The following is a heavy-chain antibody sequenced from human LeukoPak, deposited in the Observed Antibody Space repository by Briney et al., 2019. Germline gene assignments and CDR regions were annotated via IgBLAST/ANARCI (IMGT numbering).Heavy chain of an antibody. V-gene: IGHV4-38-2*01. CDR2: IYHSGST. Sequence: KPSETLSLTCAVSGYSISSGYYWGWIRQPPGKGLEWIGSIYHSGSTYCNPSLKSRVTISVDTSKNQFSLKLSSVTAADTAVYYCARQIHDYGDYFDYWGQGTLVTVSS. CDR3: ARQIHDYGDYFDY. D-gene: IGHD4-17*01. J-gene: IGHJ4*02. CDR1: GYSISSGYY.